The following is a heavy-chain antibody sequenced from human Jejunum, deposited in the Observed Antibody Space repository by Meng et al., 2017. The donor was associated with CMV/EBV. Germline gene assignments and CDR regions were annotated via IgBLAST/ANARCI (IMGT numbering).Heavy chain of an antibody. Sequence: FPSHTLSWVRKAPGQGLEWMGGIIPMYESSYYAQKFRGRVTITADTSTSTAYMELRRLTSEDTAMYYCARAFTSASRQYYHYDMDVWGQGTLVTVSS. V-gene: IGHV1-69*06. CDR3: ARAFTSASRQYYHYDMDV. J-gene: IGHJ6*02. CDR1: FPSHT. CDR2: IIPMYESS. D-gene: IGHD6-6*01.